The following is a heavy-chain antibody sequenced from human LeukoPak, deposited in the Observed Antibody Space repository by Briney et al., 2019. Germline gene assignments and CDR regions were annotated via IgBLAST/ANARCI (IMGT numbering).Heavy chain of an antibody. Sequence: SETLSLTCTVSGGPISSFHWSWIRQPPEKGLEWIGYIYYSGSTNYNPSLKSRVTISIDASKNQFSLKLNSVTAADTAVYYCATLAVGAGGPEFQHWGQGSLVTVSS. CDR1: GGPISSFH. D-gene: IGHD1-26*01. J-gene: IGHJ1*01. CDR2: IYYSGST. CDR3: ATLAVGAGGPEFQH. V-gene: IGHV4-59*08.